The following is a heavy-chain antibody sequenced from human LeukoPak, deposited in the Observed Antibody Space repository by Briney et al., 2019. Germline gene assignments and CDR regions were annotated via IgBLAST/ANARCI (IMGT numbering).Heavy chain of an antibody. CDR3: ARGGYSGWYAREDARHYYFDY. CDR1: GGSISSYY. CDR2: IYYSGST. Sequence: SETLSLTCTVSGGSISSYYWSWIRQPPGKGLEWIGYIYYSGSTNYNPSLKSRVTISVDTSKNQFSLKLSSVTAADTAVYYCARGGYSGWYAREDARHYYFDYWGQGTLVTVSS. J-gene: IGHJ4*02. V-gene: IGHV4-59*12. D-gene: IGHD6-19*01.